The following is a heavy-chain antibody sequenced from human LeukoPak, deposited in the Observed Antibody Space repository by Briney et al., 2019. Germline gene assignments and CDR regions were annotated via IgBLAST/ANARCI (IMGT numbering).Heavy chain of an antibody. J-gene: IGHJ5*02. D-gene: IGHD1-1*01. Sequence: PGRSLTLSCAASGFTFSNYGMHWVCQAPGKGLEWMTFIQYDERNKKYADSVKGRFTISRDNSKKTLYLQMNSLRTEDTAIYYCVKDYGTRGTGGAYLDAWGQGTLVTVSS. V-gene: IGHV3-30*02. CDR1: GFTFSNYG. CDR2: IQYDERNK. CDR3: VKDYGTRGTGGAYLDA.